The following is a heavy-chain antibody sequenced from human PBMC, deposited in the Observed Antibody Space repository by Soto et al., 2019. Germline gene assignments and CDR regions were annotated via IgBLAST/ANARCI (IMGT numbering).Heavy chain of an antibody. CDR1: GFTISSYS. Sequence: EVQLVESGGGLVQPGGSLRLSCAASGFTISSYSMNWVRQAPGKGLEWVAYIRSSGSPTHYADSVKGRFTISRDIAQNSLYLQMNSLRAEYTAVYYCARDPHSLDYWGQGTLVTVSS. D-gene: IGHD2-21*01. CDR2: IRSSGSPT. J-gene: IGHJ4*02. V-gene: IGHV3-48*01. CDR3: ARDPHSLDY.